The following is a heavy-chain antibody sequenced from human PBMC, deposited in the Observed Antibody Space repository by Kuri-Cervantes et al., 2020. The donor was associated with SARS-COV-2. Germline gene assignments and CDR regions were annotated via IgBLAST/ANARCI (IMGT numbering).Heavy chain of an antibody. V-gene: IGHV1-18*04. CDR1: GYTLPNYG. J-gene: IGHJ4*02. Sequence: SVTVSCKGFGYTLPNYGINWVRQAPGQGLEWMGWISGYIGVTNYVPRLQGRVTITTDTSTTTAYMELRGLTSDDTAVYFCARGPADYSSGWTDYWGQGTLVTVSS. D-gene: IGHD6-19*01. CDR3: ARGPADYSSGWTDY. CDR2: ISGYIGVT.